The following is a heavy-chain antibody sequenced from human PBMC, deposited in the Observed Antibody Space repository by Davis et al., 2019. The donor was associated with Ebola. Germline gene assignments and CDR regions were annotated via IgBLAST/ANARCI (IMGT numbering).Heavy chain of an antibody. CDR2: ITHDGGNK. D-gene: IGHD6-19*01. Sequence: GESLKISCAASGFIFGYFGMHWVRQAPGKGLEWVTMITHDGGNKYYADPVKGRFTISRDNSKSTLLLQMNSLRAEDTAVYYCAKDRGYSSGWFDHNFDYWGQGALVTVSS. CDR3: AKDRGYSSGWFDHNFDY. J-gene: IGHJ4*02. V-gene: IGHV3-30*18. CDR1: GFIFGYFG.